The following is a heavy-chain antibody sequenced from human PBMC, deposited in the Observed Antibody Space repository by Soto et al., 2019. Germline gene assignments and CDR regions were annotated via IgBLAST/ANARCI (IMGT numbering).Heavy chain of an antibody. CDR2: IIPIFGTA. J-gene: IGHJ6*02. V-gene: IGHV1-69*13. CDR3: ARPSNYYDSSGSKRGMQPYYYYYGMDV. D-gene: IGHD3-22*01. CDR1: GGTFSSYA. Sequence: GASVKVSCKASGGTFSSYAISWVRQAPGQGLEWMRGIIPIFGTANYAQKFQGRVTITADESTSTAYMELSSLSSEDTAVYYCARPSNYYDSSGSKRGMQPYYYYYGMDVWGQGTTVTVSS.